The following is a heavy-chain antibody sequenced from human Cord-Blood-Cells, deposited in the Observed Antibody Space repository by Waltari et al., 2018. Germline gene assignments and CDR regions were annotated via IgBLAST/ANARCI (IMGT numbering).Heavy chain of an antibody. CDR1: GGSISSSSYY. V-gene: IGHV4-39*01. CDR2: IYYRGST. Sequence: QLQLQESGPGLVKPSETLSLTCTVSGGSISSSSYYWGWIRQPPGKGLEWIGSIYYRGSTYSHPSLKSRVTIAVDTSKNQFSLKLSSVTAADTAVYYCARQGFKGSSSWPFDYWGQGTLVTVSS. J-gene: IGHJ4*02. CDR3: ARQGFKGSSSWPFDY. D-gene: IGHD6-13*01.